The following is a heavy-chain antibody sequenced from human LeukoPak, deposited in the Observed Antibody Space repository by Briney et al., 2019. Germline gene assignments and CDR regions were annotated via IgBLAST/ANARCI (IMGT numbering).Heavy chain of an antibody. J-gene: IGHJ4*02. CDR3: AKADSYYYDSSGLDY. CDR1: GFTFSSYS. Sequence: GGSLRLSCAASGFTFSSYSMNWVRQAPGKGLEWVSAISGSGGSTYYADSVKGRFTISRDNSKNTLYLQMNSLRAEDTAVYYCAKADSYYYDSSGLDYWGQGTLVTVSS. V-gene: IGHV3-23*01. CDR2: ISGSGGST. D-gene: IGHD3-22*01.